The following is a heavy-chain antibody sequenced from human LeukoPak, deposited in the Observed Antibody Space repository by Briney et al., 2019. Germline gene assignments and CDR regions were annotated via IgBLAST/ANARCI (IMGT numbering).Heavy chain of an antibody. Sequence: NTSETLSLTCTVSGGSISSYYWSWIRQPPGEGLEWIGYIYYSGSTNYNPSLKSRVTISVDTSKNQFSLKLSSVTAADTAVYYCARDDITMVRGVMYYYGMDVWGQGTTVTVSS. J-gene: IGHJ6*02. CDR3: ARDDITMVRGVMYYYGMDV. D-gene: IGHD3-10*01. CDR1: GGSISSYY. V-gene: IGHV4-59*12. CDR2: IYYSGST.